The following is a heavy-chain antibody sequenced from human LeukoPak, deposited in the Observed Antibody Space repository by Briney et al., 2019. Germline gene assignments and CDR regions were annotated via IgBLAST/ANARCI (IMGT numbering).Heavy chain of an antibody. Sequence: GGSLRLSYVASGFIFSKYWMSWVRQAPGKGLEWVANMNQDGSTKYYVDSVKGRFTISRDNAKNSLYLQMNSLTAEDTAVYYCATDDYGPAGYGGQGTLVTVSS. D-gene: IGHD4-17*01. CDR3: ATDDYGPAGY. CDR1: GFIFSKYW. V-gene: IGHV3-7*01. J-gene: IGHJ4*02. CDR2: MNQDGSTK.